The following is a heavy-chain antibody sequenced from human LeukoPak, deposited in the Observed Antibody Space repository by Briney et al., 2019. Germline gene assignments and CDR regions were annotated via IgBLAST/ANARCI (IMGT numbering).Heavy chain of an antibody. Sequence: PSETLSLTCTVSGGSISSSSYYWGWIRQPPGTGLEWIGSIYYSGSTYYNPSLKSRVTISVDTSKNQFSLKLSSVTAADTAVYYCARLNDFWSAPEPGFDYWGQGTLVTVSS. V-gene: IGHV4-39*01. CDR2: IYYSGST. CDR1: GGSISSSSYY. J-gene: IGHJ4*02. CDR3: ARLNDFWSAPEPGFDY. D-gene: IGHD3-3*01.